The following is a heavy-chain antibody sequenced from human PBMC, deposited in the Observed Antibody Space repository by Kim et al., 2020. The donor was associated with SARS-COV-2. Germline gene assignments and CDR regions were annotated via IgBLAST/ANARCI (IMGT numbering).Heavy chain of an antibody. Sequence: SVKVSCKASGGTFSSYAISWVRQAPGQGLEWMGRIIPILGIANYAQKFQGRVTITADKSTSTAYMELSSLRSEDTAVYYCARGAQLELSGAWFDPWGQGTLVTVSS. D-gene: IGHD1-7*01. J-gene: IGHJ5*02. CDR2: IIPILGIA. CDR3: ARGAQLELSGAWFDP. V-gene: IGHV1-69*04. CDR1: GGTFSSYA.